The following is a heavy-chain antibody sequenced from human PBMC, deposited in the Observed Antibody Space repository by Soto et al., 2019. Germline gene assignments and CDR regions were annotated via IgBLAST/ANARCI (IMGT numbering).Heavy chain of an antibody. V-gene: IGHV1-58*01. CDR2: IVVGSGNT. Sequence: QMQLVQSGPAVKKPGTSVKVSCKASGFTFTSSAVQWVRQARGQRVEWIGWIVVGSGNTNYAQKFQERVNITRDMSTSTAYMELSSLRSEDTAVYYCAAREVVAANGFFFDYWGQGTLVTVSS. CDR3: AAREVVAANGFFFDY. J-gene: IGHJ4*02. D-gene: IGHD2-15*01. CDR1: GFTFTSSA.